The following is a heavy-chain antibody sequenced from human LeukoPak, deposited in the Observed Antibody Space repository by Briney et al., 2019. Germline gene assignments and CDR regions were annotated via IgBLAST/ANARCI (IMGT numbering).Heavy chain of an antibody. CDR2: IIPIFGTA. J-gene: IGHJ6*03. Sequence: SVKVSCKASGGTFSSYAISWVRQAPGQGLEWMGRIIPIFGTANYAQKFRGRVTITTDESTSTAYMELSSLRSEDAAVYYCARGIDQGIAAAGTDYYYYMDVWGKGTTVTVSS. D-gene: IGHD6-13*01. V-gene: IGHV1-69*05. CDR1: GGTFSSYA. CDR3: ARGIDQGIAAAGTDYYYYMDV.